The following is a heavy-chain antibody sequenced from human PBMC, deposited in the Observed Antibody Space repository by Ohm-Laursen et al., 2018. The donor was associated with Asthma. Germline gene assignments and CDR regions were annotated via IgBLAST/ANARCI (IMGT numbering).Heavy chain of an antibody. V-gene: IGHV3-7*03. CDR1: GFTFSSYW. CDR3: ARVGYSGTPGDY. D-gene: IGHD5-12*01. CDR2: IKQDGREK. J-gene: IGHJ4*02. Sequence: GSLRLSCAASGFTFSSYWMSWVRQAPGKGLEWVANIKQDGREKYYVDSVKGRFTVSRDNAKNSLYLQMNSLRAEDTAMYYCARVGYSGTPGDYWGQGTLVTVSS.